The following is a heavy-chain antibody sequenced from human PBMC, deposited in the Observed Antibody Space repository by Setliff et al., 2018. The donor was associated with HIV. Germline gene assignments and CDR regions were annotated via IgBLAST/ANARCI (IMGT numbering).Heavy chain of an antibody. J-gene: IGHJ4*02. CDR2: IYHSEYT. Sequence: TLSLTCAVSGGSISSDNWWTWVRQPPGKGLEWIGEIYHSEYTNYNASLKSRVSMSVDKSKNQFSLKLNSLTAADTAVYYCARAVGASYATPYLDYWGRGTLVTVSA. D-gene: IGHD1-26*01. CDR1: GGSISSDNW. V-gene: IGHV4-4*02. CDR3: ARAVGASYATPYLDY.